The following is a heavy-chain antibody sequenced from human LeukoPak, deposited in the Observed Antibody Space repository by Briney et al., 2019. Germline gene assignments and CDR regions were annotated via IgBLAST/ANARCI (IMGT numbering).Heavy chain of an antibody. D-gene: IGHD6-19*01. Sequence: ASVKVSCKASGYTFTSYGISWVRQAPGQGLEWMGWISAYNGNTNYAQKLQGRVTMTTDTSTSTAYMELRSLRSDDTAVYYCARDLKRGYSSGRYSWGTGSSNDYWGQGTLITVSS. CDR1: GYTFTSYG. CDR2: ISAYNGNT. V-gene: IGHV1-18*01. J-gene: IGHJ4*02. CDR3: ARDLKRGYSSGRYSWGTGSSNDY.